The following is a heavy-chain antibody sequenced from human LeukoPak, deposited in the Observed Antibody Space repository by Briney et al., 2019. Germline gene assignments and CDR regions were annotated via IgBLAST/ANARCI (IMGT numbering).Heavy chain of an antibody. Sequence: PGRSLRLSCAASGFTFSSYGMHWVRQAPGKGLEWVAVISYDGSNKYYADSVKGRLTISRDNSKNTLYLQMNSLRAEDTAVYYCAKYTYYYVSTDAFDIWGQGTMVAVSS. V-gene: IGHV3-30*18. CDR2: ISYDGSNK. J-gene: IGHJ3*02. D-gene: IGHD3-10*01. CDR3: AKYTYYYVSTDAFDI. CDR1: GFTFSSYG.